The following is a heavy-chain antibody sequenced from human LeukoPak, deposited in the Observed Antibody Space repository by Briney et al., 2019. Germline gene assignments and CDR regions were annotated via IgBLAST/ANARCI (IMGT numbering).Heavy chain of an antibody. V-gene: IGHV3-21*01. CDR3: ARLPHYYDSQPFDY. CDR2: ISSSSSYI. Sequence: GGSLRLSCTASGFTFSSYSMNWVRQAPGKGLEWVSSISSSSSYIYYADSVKGRFTISRDNAKNSLYLQMNSLRAEDTAVYYCARLPHYYDSQPFDYWGQGTLVTVSS. D-gene: IGHD3-22*01. CDR1: GFTFSSYS. J-gene: IGHJ4*02.